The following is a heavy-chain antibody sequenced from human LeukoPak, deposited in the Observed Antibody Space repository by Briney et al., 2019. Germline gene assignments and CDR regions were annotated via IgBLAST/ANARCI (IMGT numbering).Heavy chain of an antibody. CDR1: GGSTSSYY. CDR2: IYYSGST. Sequence: SETLSLTCTVSGGSTSSYYWSWIRQPPGKGLEWIGYIYYSGSTNYNPSLKSRVTISVDTSKNQFSLKLSSVTAADTAVYYCARGRIVYYYMDVWGKGTTVTISS. CDR3: ARGRIVYYYMDV. D-gene: IGHD2/OR15-2a*01. V-gene: IGHV4-59*01. J-gene: IGHJ6*03.